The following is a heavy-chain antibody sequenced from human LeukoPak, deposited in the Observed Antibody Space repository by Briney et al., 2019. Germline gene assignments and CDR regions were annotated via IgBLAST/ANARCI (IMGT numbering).Heavy chain of an antibody. J-gene: IGHJ4*02. CDR1: GDTFTSYA. Sequence: ASVKVSCKASGDTFTSYAISWVRQAPGQGLEWMGRISAYNGNTNYAQNLQGRVTLTTDTSTSTAYTELRSLRSDDTAVYYCARVNLRPIIKFFDYWGQGTLVTVSS. V-gene: IGHV1-18*01. D-gene: IGHD1-14*01. CDR3: ARVNLRPIIKFFDY. CDR2: ISAYNGNT.